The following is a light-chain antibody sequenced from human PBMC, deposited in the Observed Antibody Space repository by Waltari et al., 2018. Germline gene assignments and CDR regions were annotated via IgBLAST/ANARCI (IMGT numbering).Light chain of an antibody. J-gene: IGLJ3*02. Sequence: QSALTQPASVSGSPGQSITISCTGTSSDVGHYNYVSWYQQHPGKAPKLMIYEVSNRPSGVSNRFSGSKSGNTASLTISGRQAEDEADYYCSSYTSSSTRVFGGGTKLTVL. CDR1: SSDVGHYNY. CDR2: EVS. CDR3: SSYTSSSTRV. V-gene: IGLV2-14*01.